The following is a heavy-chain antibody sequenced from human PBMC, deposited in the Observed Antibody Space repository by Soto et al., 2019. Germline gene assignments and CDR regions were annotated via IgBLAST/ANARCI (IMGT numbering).Heavy chain of an antibody. V-gene: IGHV3-30*18. CDR1: GFTFSSYG. CDR2: ISYDGSNK. J-gene: IGHJ4*02. Sequence: PGGSLRLSCAASGFTFSSYGMHWVRQAPGKGLEWVAVISYDGSNKYYADSVKGRFTISRDNSKNTLYLQMNSLRAEDTAVYYCAKDLRSYLLRAGAYYFDYWGQGTLVTVSS. D-gene: IGHD1-26*01. CDR3: AKDLRSYLLRAGAYYFDY.